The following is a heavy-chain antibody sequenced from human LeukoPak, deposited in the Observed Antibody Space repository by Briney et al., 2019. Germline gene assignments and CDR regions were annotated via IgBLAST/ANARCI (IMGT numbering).Heavy chain of an antibody. V-gene: IGHV1-69*06. D-gene: IGHD3-10*01. CDR3: AGEGGYYYGSGSPSDP. Sequence: SVKVSCKASGGTVSSYAISWVRQAPGQGLEWMGGIIPIFGTANYAQKFQGRVTITADKSTSTAYMELSSLRSEDTAVYYCAGEGGYYYGSGSPSDPWGQGTLVTVSS. CDR2: IIPIFGTA. J-gene: IGHJ5*02. CDR1: GGTVSSYA.